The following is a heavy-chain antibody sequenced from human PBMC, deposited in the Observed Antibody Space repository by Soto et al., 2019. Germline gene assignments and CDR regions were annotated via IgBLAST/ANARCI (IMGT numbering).Heavy chain of an antibody. CDR2: INSDGSST. CDR3: GRRGYCSSTRCYAGRIY. V-gene: IGHV3-74*01. CDR1: GFTFSSYW. J-gene: IGHJ4*02. D-gene: IGHD2-2*01. Sequence: GGSLRLSCAASGFTFSSYWMHWVRQAPGKGLVWVSRINSDGSSTSYADSVKGRFTISRDNAKNTLYLQMNSLRAEDTAVYYCGRRGYCSSTRCYAGRIYWGQGTLVTVSS.